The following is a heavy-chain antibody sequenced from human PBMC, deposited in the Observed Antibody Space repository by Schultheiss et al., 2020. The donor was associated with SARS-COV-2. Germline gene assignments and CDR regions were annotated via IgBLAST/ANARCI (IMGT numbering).Heavy chain of an antibody. CDR1: GYTFTGYY. V-gene: IGHV1-46*01. D-gene: IGHD4-17*01. CDR3: AIKSHYDGDY. CDR2: INPSGGST. Sequence: ASVKVSCKASGYTFTGYYMHWVRQAPGQGLEWMGIINPSGGSTSYAQKFQGRVTMTRNTSISTAYMELSSLRSEDTAVYYCAIKSHYDGDYWGQGTLVTVSS. J-gene: IGHJ4*02.